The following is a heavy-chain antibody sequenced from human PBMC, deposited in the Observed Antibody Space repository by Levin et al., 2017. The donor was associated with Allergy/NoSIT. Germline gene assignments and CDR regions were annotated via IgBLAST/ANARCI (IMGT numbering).Heavy chain of an antibody. D-gene: IGHD5-18*01. CDR1: GFTFSSYG. CDR2: ISYDGSNK. CDR3: AKITGYSYGY. V-gene: IGHV3-30*18. J-gene: IGHJ4*02. Sequence: PGGSLRLSCAASGFTFSSYGMHWVRQAPGKGLEWVAVISYDGSNKYYADSVKGRFTISRDNSKNTLYLQMNSLRAEDTAVYYCAKITGYSYGYWGQGTLVTVSS.